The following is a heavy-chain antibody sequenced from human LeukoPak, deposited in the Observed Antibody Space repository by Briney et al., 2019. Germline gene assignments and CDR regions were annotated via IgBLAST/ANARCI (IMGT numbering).Heavy chain of an antibody. D-gene: IGHD3-10*01. V-gene: IGHV4-34*01. CDR3: AREPRMVRGVIFPYYYYGMDV. Sequence: SETLSLTCAVYGGSFSGYYWSWIRQPPGKGLEWIGEINHSGSTNYNPSLKSRVTISVDTSKNQFSLKLSSATAADTAVYYCAREPRMVRGVIFPYYYYGMDVWGQGTTVTVSS. CDR1: GGSFSGYY. CDR2: INHSGST. J-gene: IGHJ6*02.